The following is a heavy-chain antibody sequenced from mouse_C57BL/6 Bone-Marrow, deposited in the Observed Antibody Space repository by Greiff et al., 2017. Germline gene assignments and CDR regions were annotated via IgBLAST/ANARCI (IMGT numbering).Heavy chain of an antibody. CDR1: GYTFTSYW. J-gene: IGHJ2*01. V-gene: IGHV1-59*01. Sequence: QVQLQQPGAELVRPGTSVKLSCKASGYTFTSYWMHWVKQRPGQGLEWIGVIDPSDSYTNYNQKFKGKATLTVDTSSSTAYMQLSSLTSEDSAVYYCARERLYYFDYWGQGTTRTVSS. D-gene: IGHD3-3*01. CDR3: ARERLYYFDY. CDR2: IDPSDSYT.